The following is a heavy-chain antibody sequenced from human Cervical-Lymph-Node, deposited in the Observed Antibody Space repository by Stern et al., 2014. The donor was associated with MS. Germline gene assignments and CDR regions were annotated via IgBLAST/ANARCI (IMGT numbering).Heavy chain of an antibody. J-gene: IGHJ4*02. V-gene: IGHV3-11*01. Sequence: VQLVESGGGLVKPGGSLRLSCAASGFTFSGYYMSWIRQGPGKGPEWFSYISSSGTAIYYADTVRGRFTISRDNAKNSLYLQMNSLGVEDTAVYCCANGPYGGKSVGYWGRGTLVTVSS. D-gene: IGHD4-23*01. CDR3: ANGPYGGKSVGY. CDR1: GFTFSGYY. CDR2: ISSSGTAI.